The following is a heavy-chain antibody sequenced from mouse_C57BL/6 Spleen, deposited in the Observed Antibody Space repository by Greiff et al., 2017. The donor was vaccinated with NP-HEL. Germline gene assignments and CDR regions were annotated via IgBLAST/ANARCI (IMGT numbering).Heavy chain of an antibody. V-gene: IGHV3-6*01. CDR1: GYSITSGYY. CDR2: ISYDGSN. CDR3: AGGTSYYYAMDY. J-gene: IGHJ4*01. D-gene: IGHD5-1*01. Sequence: DVKLQESGPGLVKPSQSLSLTCSVTGYSITSGYYWNWIRQFPGNQLEWMGYISYDGSNNYNPSLKNRISITRDTSKNQFFLKLNSVTTEDTATYYCAGGTSYYYAMDYWGQGTSVTVSS.